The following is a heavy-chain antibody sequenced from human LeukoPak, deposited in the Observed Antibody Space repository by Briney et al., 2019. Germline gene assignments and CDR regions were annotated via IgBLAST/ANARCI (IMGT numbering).Heavy chain of an antibody. Sequence: SETLSLTCAVSGYSISSGYYWGWIRQPPGKGLEWIGSIYHTGSTYYNPSLKSRVTISVDTSKNHFSLRRRSVTAADTAVYYCARLTYSGPHYFDYWGQGTLVTVSS. D-gene: IGHD4-11*01. J-gene: IGHJ4*02. CDR2: IYHTGST. V-gene: IGHV4-38-2*01. CDR1: GYSISSGYY. CDR3: ARLTYSGPHYFDY.